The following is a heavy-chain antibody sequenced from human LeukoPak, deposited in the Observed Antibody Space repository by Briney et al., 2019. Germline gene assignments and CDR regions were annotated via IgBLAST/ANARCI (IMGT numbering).Heavy chain of an antibody. D-gene: IGHD2-21*02. CDR1: GVTFSSCA. Sequence: GGSLRLSCAASGVTFSSCAMHWVRQAPGKGLEWVAVISYDGSNKYYADSVKGRFTISRDNSKNTLYLQMNSLRAEDTAVYYCARCVAVTTPELDYWGQGTLVTVSS. CDR3: ARCVAVTTPELDY. V-gene: IGHV3-30-3*01. J-gene: IGHJ4*02. CDR2: ISYDGSNK.